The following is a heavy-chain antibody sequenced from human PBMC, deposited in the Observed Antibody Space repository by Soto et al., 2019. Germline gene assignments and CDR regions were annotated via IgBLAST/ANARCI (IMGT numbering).Heavy chain of an antibody. J-gene: IGHJ4*02. CDR2: IHYSGST. CDR3: ARAVGAPFYYLAF. CDR1: SDSISNHY. V-gene: IGHV4-59*11. Sequence: QVQLQESGPGLVKPSETLSLTCTVSSDSISNHYWSWIRQPPGKGREWMGYIHYSGSTDYNPSLKSRVSISGDTSKIQFSLKLSSVTAADTAVYYRARAVGAPFYYLAFWGQETLVTVSS. D-gene: IGHD6-6*01.